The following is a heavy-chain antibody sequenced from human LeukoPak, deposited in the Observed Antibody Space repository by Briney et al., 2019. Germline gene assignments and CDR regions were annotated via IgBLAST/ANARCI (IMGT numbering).Heavy chain of an antibody. J-gene: IGHJ4*02. CDR3: ATVMVHKAWYYFDY. CDR1: GGTFSSYA. D-gene: IGHD2-8*01. V-gene: IGHV1-69*06. Sequence: ASVKVSCKASGGTFSSYAISWVRQAPGQGLEWMGGIIPIFGTANYAQKFQGRVTMTEDTSTDTAYMELSSLRSEDTAVYYCATVMVHKAWYYFDYWGQGTLVTVSS. CDR2: IIPIFGTA.